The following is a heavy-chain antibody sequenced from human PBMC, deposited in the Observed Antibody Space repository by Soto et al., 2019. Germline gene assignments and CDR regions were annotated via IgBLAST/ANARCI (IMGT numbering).Heavy chain of an antibody. CDR2: VSYDGSIE. Sequence: PAGSLRLSCTGSRFTFSSYAMHWVRLAPGKGLEWVAVVSYDGSIENYADSVRGRFTISRDNSKNTVFLQMNSLRVEDTAVYYCAKDLYYYDFSLDDSWGQGTLVTVSS. V-gene: IGHV3-30*04. D-gene: IGHD3-16*01. CDR3: AKDLYYYDFSLDDS. J-gene: IGHJ5*02. CDR1: RFTFSSYA.